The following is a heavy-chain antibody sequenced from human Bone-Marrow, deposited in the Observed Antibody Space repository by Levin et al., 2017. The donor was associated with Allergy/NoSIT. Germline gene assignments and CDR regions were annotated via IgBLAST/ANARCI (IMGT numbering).Heavy chain of an antibody. CDR2: ISGSGDST. V-gene: IGHV3-23*01. CDR3: AKCDYVWGGYRFYY. D-gene: IGHD3-16*02. J-gene: IGHJ4*02. CDR1: GFTFSNYA. Sequence: GESLKISCAASGFTFSNYAMNWVRQAPGKGLEWVSTISGSGDSTYYADSVKGRFTISRDNSKNTLYLQMNSLRAEDTAVYYCAKCDYVWGGYRFYYWGQGTLVTVSS.